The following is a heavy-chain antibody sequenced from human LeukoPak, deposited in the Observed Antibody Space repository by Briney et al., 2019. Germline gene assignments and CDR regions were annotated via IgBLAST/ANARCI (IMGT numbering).Heavy chain of an antibody. D-gene: IGHD2-21*02. J-gene: IGHJ4*02. V-gene: IGHV3-23*01. CDR3: AKTNGGDLDY. Sequence: GGSLRLSCVASGFTLSTSAMSWVRQAPGKGLEWVSAISGSGGSTYYADSVKGRFTISRDNSKNTLYLQMNSLRAEDTAVYYCAKTNGGDLDYWGQGTLVTVSS. CDR1: GFTLSTSA. CDR2: ISGSGGST.